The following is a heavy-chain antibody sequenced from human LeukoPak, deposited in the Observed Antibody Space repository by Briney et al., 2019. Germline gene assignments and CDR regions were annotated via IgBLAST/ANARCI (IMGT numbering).Heavy chain of an antibody. J-gene: IGHJ4*02. D-gene: IGHD6-6*01. V-gene: IGHV3-30*02. CDR1: GFTFSSYS. CDR3: ARALDKYSSSAAPFDY. CDR2: IRYDGTKK. Sequence: WGSLSLSCIASGFTFSSYSMHWVRQAPGKGLEWVAFIRYDGTKKYYADSMKGRFTISRDNSKNTLYLQMNSLRAEDTAVYYCARALDKYSSSAAPFDYRGQGTLVTVSS.